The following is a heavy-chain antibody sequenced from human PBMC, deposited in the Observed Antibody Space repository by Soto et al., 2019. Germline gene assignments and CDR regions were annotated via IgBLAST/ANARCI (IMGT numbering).Heavy chain of an antibody. CDR2: ISGSGGSI. D-gene: IGHD1-26*01. V-gene: IGHV3-23*01. CDR3: GQRWALLTTPGN. J-gene: IGHJ4*02. Sequence: EVQLLESGGGLVQPGGSLRLSCAASGFTFSSYAMSWVRQAPGKGLEWVSVISGSGGSIYYSDSVKGRFIISRDNSKNPLYLQMNSLRAEDTAVYYCGQRWALLTTPGNWGQGTLVTVSS. CDR1: GFTFSSYA.